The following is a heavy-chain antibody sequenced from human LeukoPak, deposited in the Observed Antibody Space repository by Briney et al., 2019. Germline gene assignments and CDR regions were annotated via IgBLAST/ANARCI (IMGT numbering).Heavy chain of an antibody. CDR1: GFIFSSYA. CDR2: ISGSGGST. D-gene: IGHD3-22*01. CDR3: ATVHYYDSSGYYYLDYYYGMDV. V-gene: IGHV3-23*01. Sequence: PGGSLRLSCAAFGFIFSSYAMSWVRQAPGKGLERVSAISGSGGSTYYADSVKGRFTISRDNSKNTLYLQMNSLRAEDTAVYYCATVHYYDSSGYYYLDYYYGMDVWGQGTTVTVSS. J-gene: IGHJ6*02.